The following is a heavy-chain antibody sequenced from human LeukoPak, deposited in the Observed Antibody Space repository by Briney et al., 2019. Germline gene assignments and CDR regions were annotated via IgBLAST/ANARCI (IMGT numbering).Heavy chain of an antibody. J-gene: IGHJ4*02. Sequence: PSETLSLTRTVSGGSISSSSYYWGWIRQPPGKGLEWIGSIYYSGSTYYNPSLKSRVTMSVDTSKNQFSLKLSSVTAADTAVYYCARGRYNWNCDYWGQGTLVTVSS. CDR1: GGSISSSSYY. V-gene: IGHV4-39*01. CDR2: IYYSGST. D-gene: IGHD1-20*01. CDR3: ARGRYNWNCDY.